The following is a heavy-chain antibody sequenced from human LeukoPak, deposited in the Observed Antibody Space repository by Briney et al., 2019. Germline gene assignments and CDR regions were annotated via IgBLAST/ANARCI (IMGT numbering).Heavy chain of an antibody. CDR2: ISWNSGSI. D-gene: IGHD6-6*01. CDR3: AKDMTPASIAAIAVFEWYFDY. CDR1: GFTFDDYA. J-gene: IGHJ4*02. V-gene: IGHV3-9*01. Sequence: PGGSLRLSCAASGFTFDDYAMHWVRQAPGKGLEWVSGISWNSGSIGYADSVKGRFTISRDNAKNSLYLQMNSLRAEDTALYYCAKDMTPASIAAIAVFEWYFDYWGQGTLVTVSS.